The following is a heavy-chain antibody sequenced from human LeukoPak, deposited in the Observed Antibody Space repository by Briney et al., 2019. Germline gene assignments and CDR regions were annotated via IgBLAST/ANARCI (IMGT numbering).Heavy chain of an antibody. CDR2: ISAYNGNT. V-gene: IGHV1-18*01. CDR1: GYTFTSYG. J-gene: IGHJ6*03. CDR3: ARESSGWYYYYMDV. D-gene: IGHD6-19*01. Sequence: ASVKVSCKASGYTFTSYGISWVRQAPGQGLEWMGWISAYNGNTNYAQKLQGRVTMTTDTSTSTAYMELRRLRSDDTDVSYCARESSGWYYYYMDVWGKGTTVTVSS.